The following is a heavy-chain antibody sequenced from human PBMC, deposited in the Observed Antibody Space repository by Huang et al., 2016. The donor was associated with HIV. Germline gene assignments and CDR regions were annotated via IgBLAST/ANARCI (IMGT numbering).Heavy chain of an antibody. CDR1: GLSVSGNY. CDR2: FDNGDDT. J-gene: IGHJ6*02. V-gene: IGHV3-53*01. D-gene: IGHD3-3*01. Sequence: EVQVVESGGGLTQPGGSLRLSCVVSGLSVSGNYMTWVRQAPGKGLGLIALFDNGDDTFYADSVKGRFTISRDNSRNTVFLQMNSLRAEDTAVYYCATFTIFGVDKGVWGQGTTVTVSS. CDR3: ATFTIFGVDKGV.